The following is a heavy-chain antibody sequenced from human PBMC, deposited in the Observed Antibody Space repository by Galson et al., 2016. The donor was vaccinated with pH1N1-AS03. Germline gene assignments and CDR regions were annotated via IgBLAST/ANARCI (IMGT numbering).Heavy chain of an antibody. V-gene: IGHV4-31*01. CDR1: GGSISSGGYY. CDR2: ILHSGST. J-gene: IGHJ4*02. CDR3: ARQDSGAYYLDS. Sequence: LSLTCPVSGGSISSGGYYWIWIRQHPGKGLEWIGYILHSGSTYYNPSLESLVSISVDTSKNQFSLKLKSVTAADTAVYYCARQDSGAYYLDSWGPGTLVTVSS. D-gene: IGHD1-26*01.